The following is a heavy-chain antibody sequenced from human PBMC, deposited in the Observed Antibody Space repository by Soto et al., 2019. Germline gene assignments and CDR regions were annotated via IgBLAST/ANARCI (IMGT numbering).Heavy chain of an antibody. J-gene: IGHJ6*02. D-gene: IGHD3-3*01. Sequence: GGSLRLSCAASGFIFSNYGIHWVRQAPGKGLEWVAVISYDGSNKYYADSVKGRFTISRDNSKNTLYLQMNSLRAEDTAVYYCVRGSSFLEWLITYYYYYGMDVWGQGTTVTVSS. CDR3: VRGSSFLEWLITYYYYYGMDV. CDR2: ISYDGSNK. CDR1: GFIFSNYG. V-gene: IGHV3-30*03.